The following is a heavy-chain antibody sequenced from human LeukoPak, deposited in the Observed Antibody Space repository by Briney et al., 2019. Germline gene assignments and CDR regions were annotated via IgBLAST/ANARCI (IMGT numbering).Heavy chain of an antibody. D-gene: IGHD3-22*01. CDR2: INPNSGGT. Sequence: GASVKVSCKASGYTFTGYYMHRVRQAPGQGLEWMGWINPNSGGTNYAQKFQGRVTMTRDTSISTAYMELSRLRSDDTAVYYCARIPITYYYDSSGYYNYWGQGTLVTVSS. CDR3: ARIPITYYYDSSGYYNY. J-gene: IGHJ4*02. CDR1: GYTFTGYY. V-gene: IGHV1-2*02.